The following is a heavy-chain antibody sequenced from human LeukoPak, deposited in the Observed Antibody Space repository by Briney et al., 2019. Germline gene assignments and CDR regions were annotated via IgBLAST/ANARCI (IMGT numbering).Heavy chain of an antibody. CDR2: IKQDGSEK. CDR1: GFTFSSYW. Sequence: PGGSLRLSCAASGFTFSSYWMSWVRQAPGKGLEWVANIKQDGSEKYYVDSVKGRFTISRDNAKNSLYLQMNSLRAEDTAVYYCARSLDTAMVPILYWGQGTLVTVSS. D-gene: IGHD5-18*01. J-gene: IGHJ4*02. CDR3: ARSLDTAMVPILY. V-gene: IGHV3-7*03.